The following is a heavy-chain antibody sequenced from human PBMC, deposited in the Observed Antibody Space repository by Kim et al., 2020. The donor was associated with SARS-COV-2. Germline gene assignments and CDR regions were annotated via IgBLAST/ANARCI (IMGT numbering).Heavy chain of an antibody. Sequence: YVKSRFTISRDNAKTSLYLQMNSLRAEDTAVYYCAVDTAMAYYYYYGMDVWGQGTTVTVSS. J-gene: IGHJ6*02. V-gene: IGHV3-11*01. CDR3: AVDTAMAYYYYYGMDV. D-gene: IGHD5-18*01.